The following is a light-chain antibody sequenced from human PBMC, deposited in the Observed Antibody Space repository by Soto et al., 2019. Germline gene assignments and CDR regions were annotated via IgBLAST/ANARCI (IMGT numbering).Light chain of an antibody. V-gene: IGKV1-9*01. Sequence: DIQLTQSPSFLSASVGDRVTITCRASQGINSYFAWYQQKPGKVPKLLIYAASTLQSGVPSRFSGSGSGTEFTLTISSLQPEDFATYYCQQINSYPITVGQGTRLEI. CDR2: AAS. CDR3: QQINSYPIT. CDR1: QGINSY. J-gene: IGKJ5*01.